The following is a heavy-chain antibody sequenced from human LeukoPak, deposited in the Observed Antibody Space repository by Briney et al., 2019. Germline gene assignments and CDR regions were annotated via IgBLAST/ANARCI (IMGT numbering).Heavy chain of an antibody. CDR2: ISSSSSYI. V-gene: IGHV3-21*06. Sequence: GGSLRLSCAGSGFTFSSYSMNWVRQAPGKGLEWVSSISSSSSYIYYADSVKGRFTISRDNAKNSLYLQMDSLRGEDTAVYYSAGGGYHSSLSDIAEYFQHRGQGTLVTVSS. CDR1: GFTFSSYS. J-gene: IGHJ1*01. CDR3: AGGGYHSSLSDIAEYFQH. D-gene: IGHD6-13*01.